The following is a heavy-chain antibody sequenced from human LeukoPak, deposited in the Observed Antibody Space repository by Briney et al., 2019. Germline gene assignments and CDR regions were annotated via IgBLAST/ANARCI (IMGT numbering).Heavy chain of an antibody. CDR3: ARVKSYYYDTSDKDAFDI. J-gene: IGHJ3*02. D-gene: IGHD3-22*01. CDR2: INPRGGST. Sequence: ASVKVSCKASGYTFTSYGISWVRQAPGQGLEWMGIINPRGGSTSYTQKFQGRVTMTRDTPTSTVYMELSSLRSEDTAVYYCARVKSYYYDTSDKDAFDIWGQGTMVTVSS. V-gene: IGHV1-46*01. CDR1: GYTFTSYG.